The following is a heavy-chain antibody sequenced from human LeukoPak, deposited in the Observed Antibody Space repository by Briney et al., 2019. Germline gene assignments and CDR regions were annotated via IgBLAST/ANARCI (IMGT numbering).Heavy chain of an antibody. D-gene: IGHD1-14*01. J-gene: IGHJ4*02. Sequence: GGALRLSSTASVFTSSSYGMHCVRDAPGKGLERVAVIWYDGSNQQYTESVKSRFTLSRDNSGSTVFLHMNSVRHESTAVYYCAKGDRPDHFEHWGLGTLVTVSS. CDR3: AKGDRPDHFEH. CDR1: VFTSSSYG. V-gene: IGHV3-33*06. CDR2: IWYDGSNQ.